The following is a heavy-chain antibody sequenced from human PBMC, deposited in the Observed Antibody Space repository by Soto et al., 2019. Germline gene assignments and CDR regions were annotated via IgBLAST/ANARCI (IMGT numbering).Heavy chain of an antibody. CDR1: GYSFTNYW. Sequence: GESLKISCKGSGYSFTNYWIGWVRQMPGKGLELMGIIYPGDSDTRYSPSFQGQVTISADKSISTTYLQRSSLKASDTAMYYCARHGKTMKKLIDYWGQGTQVTVSS. J-gene: IGHJ4*02. CDR3: ARHGKTMKKLIDY. V-gene: IGHV5-51*01. D-gene: IGHD2-15*01. CDR2: IYPGDSDT.